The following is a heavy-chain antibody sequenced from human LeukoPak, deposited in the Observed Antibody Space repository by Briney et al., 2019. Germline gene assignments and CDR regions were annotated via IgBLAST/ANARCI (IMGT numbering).Heavy chain of an antibody. CDR2: IHASGST. V-gene: IGHV4-4*07. CDR3: ARVTDPRYNWFDP. J-gene: IGHJ5*02. CDR1: GGSTSSYY. Sequence: SETLSLTSTVSGGSTSSYYWTSIRQPAGKGPEWIGRIHASGSTNYNPSLKSRVNMSVDTSKNQFSLKLNSVTAADTAVYYCARVTDPRYNWFDPWGQGTLVTVSS. D-gene: IGHD2-21*02.